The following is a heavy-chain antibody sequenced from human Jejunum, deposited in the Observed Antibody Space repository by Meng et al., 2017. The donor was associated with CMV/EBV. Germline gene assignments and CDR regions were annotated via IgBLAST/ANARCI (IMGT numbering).Heavy chain of an antibody. V-gene: IGHV1-46*01. J-gene: IGHJ4*02. CDR2: FDPSGTYK. CDR1: HTFIDYY. Sequence: HTFIDYYMRWVRQAPGRGLEWVGVFDPSGTYKRYAQQLRDRVSMTRDTSTSTVYLELTSLTSDDTAVYYCATAIFMVRGVSDYFDKWGQGTLVTVSS. D-gene: IGHD3-10*01. CDR3: ATAIFMVRGVSDYFDK.